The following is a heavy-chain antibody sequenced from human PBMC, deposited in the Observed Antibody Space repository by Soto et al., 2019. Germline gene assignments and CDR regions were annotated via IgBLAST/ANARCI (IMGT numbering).Heavy chain of an antibody. Sequence: EVQLVESGGGLVKPGGSLRLSCAASGFTFSNAWMTWVRQAAGKGREWVGRIKGKSDGGTIDYASPVKGRFTISRDDSKDTLYLQMDSLQTEDTAVYYCMTAPCLNLLCWGQGTLVTVSS. CDR1: GFTFSNAW. D-gene: IGHD3-16*01. J-gene: IGHJ4*02. CDR3: MTAPCLNLLC. CDR2: IKGKSDGGTI. V-gene: IGHV3-15*01.